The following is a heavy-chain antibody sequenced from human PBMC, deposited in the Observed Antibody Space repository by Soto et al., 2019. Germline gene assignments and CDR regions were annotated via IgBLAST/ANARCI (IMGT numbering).Heavy chain of an antibody. CDR1: GGSISSYY. Sequence: SEILSLTCTVSGGSISSYYWRWIRQPPGKGLEWIGYIYYSGSTNYNPSLKSRVTISVDTSKNQFSLKLSSVTAADTAVYYCARVFSALDYGSASAFDIWGQGTMVNVSS. J-gene: IGHJ3*02. CDR2: IYYSGST. V-gene: IGHV4-59*01. D-gene: IGHD3-10*01. CDR3: ARVFSALDYGSASAFDI.